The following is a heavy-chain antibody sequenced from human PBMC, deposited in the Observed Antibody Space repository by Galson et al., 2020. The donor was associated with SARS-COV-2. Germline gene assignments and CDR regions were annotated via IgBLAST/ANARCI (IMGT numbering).Heavy chain of an antibody. J-gene: IGHJ6*02. CDR3: ARDEGIRGYNYGRLYYGMDV. D-gene: IGHD5-18*01. CDR1: GFPFSTYS. V-gene: IGHV3-21*01. Sequence: SGFPFSTYSMHWVRLDPGKGLEWVSSISTSSSYTYYVDSVKGRFSISRDNPRNSLYLQMNSLRAEDTAVYYCARDEGIRGYNYGRLYYGMDVWGQGATVTVSS. CDR2: ISTSSSYT.